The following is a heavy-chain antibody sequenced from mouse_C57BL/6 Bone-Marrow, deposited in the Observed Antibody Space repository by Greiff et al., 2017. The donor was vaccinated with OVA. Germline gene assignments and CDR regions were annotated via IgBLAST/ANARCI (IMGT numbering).Heavy chain of an antibody. CDR3: ARSSSYFAY. CDR2: INPSSGYT. J-gene: IGHJ3*01. Sequence: QVQLQRSGAELARPGASVKMSCKASGYTFTSYTMHWVKQRPGQGLEWIGYINPSSGYTKYNQKFKDKATLTADKSSSTAYMQLSSLTSEDSAVYYCARSSSYFAYWGQGTLVTVSA. CDR1: GYTFTSYT. D-gene: IGHD1-1*01. V-gene: IGHV1-4*01.